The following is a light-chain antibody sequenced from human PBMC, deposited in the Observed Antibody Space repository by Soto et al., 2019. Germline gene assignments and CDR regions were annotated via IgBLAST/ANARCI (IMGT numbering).Light chain of an antibody. J-gene: IGKJ5*01. CDR1: QSVSSY. CDR2: DAS. V-gene: IGKV3-11*01. CDR3: QQRSHWPPIT. Sequence: EIVLTQSPATLSLSPGERATLSCRASQSVSSYLAWYQPKPGQAPRLLIYDASNRATGIPDRFSGSGSGTDFTLTISSLEPEDFAVYYCQQRSHWPPITFGQGTRLEIK.